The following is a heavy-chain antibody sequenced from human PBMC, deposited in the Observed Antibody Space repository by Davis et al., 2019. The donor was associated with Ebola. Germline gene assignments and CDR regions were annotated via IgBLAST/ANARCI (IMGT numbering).Heavy chain of an antibody. D-gene: IGHD1-1*01. Sequence: GESLKISCAASGFTFINAWMNWVRQSPGKGLVWVSRINSDGSGTSYADSVKGRFSISRDNSKNTLYLQMNSLRADEDTAVYYCTRDQWNDAGGDFDYWGRGTLVTVAS. CDR3: TRDQWNDAGGDFDY. CDR2: INSDGSGT. J-gene: IGHJ4*02. CDR1: GFTFINAW. V-gene: IGHV3-74*01.